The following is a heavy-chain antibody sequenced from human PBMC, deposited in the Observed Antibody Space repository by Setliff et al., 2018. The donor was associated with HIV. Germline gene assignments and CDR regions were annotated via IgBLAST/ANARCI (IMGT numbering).Heavy chain of an antibody. CDR1: GYTLTELS. CDR3: ARKPTGSPSDY. V-gene: IGHV1-24*01. D-gene: IGHD2-2*01. CDR2: FDPEDGET. J-gene: IGHJ4*02. Sequence: ASVKVSCKLSGYTLTELSMHWVRQAPGEGLEWMGGFDPEDGETIYAEKFQGRVTMTEDTATDTAYMELSSLRSDDTALYYCARKPTGSPSDYWGQGTLVTVSS.